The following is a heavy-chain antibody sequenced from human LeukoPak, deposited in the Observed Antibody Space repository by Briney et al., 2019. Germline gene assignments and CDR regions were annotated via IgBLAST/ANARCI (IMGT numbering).Heavy chain of an antibody. CDR3: ARISRSRRSLDY. D-gene: IGHD1-26*01. V-gene: IGHV3-7*01. Sequence: GGSLRLSCAASGFTFDTYWMSWVRQAPGKGLEWVANINQDGGDTYYVASVKGRFTISRDNAKKSLNLQLNSLRAEDTAVYYCARISRSRRSLDYWGQGTLVTVS. J-gene: IGHJ4*02. CDR2: INQDGGDT. CDR1: GFTFDTYW.